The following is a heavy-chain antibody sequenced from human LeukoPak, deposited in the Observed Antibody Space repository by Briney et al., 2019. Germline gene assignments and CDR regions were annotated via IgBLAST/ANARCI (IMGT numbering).Heavy chain of an antibody. V-gene: IGHV1-46*01. CDR3: ARARSISGSSSYYYYYMDV. CDR1: GYTFTSYY. D-gene: IGHD1-26*01. J-gene: IGHJ6*03. Sequence: GASVKVSCKASGYTFTSYYMHWVRQAPGQGLEWMGIINPSGGSTSYAQKFQGRVTMTRDTSTSTVYMELSSLRSEDTAVYYCARARSISGSSSYYYYYMDVWGKGTTVTVSS. CDR2: INPSGGST.